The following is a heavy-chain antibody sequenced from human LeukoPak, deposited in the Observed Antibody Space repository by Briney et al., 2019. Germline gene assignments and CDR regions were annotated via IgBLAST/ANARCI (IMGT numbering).Heavy chain of an antibody. CDR3: ARKSSHFDSSGYFDY. CDR1: GFTFSSYA. D-gene: IGHD3-22*01. CDR2: LGGSSDCT. V-gene: IGHV3-23*01. J-gene: IGHJ4*02. Sequence: PGGSLRLSCAASGFTFSSYAMSWVRQAPGKGLEWVSDLGGSSDCTYYADSVKGRFTVSRDNSQNTLSLQMNSLRAEDTAVYYCARKSSHFDSSGYFDYWGQGTLVTVSS.